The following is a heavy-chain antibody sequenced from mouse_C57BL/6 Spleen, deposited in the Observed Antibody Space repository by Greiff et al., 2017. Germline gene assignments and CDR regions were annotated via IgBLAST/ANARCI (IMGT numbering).Heavy chain of an antibody. Sequence: EVKLVESGGGLVQPKGSLKLSCAASGFSFNTYAMNWVRQAPGKGLEWVARIRSKSNNYATYYADSVKDRFTISRDDSESMLYLQMNNLKTEDTAMYYCVLFYYGSSYGAYWGQGTLVTVSA. CDR3: VLFYYGSSYGAY. V-gene: IGHV10-1*01. CDR1: GFSFNTYA. D-gene: IGHD1-1*01. CDR2: IRSKSNNYAT. J-gene: IGHJ3*01.